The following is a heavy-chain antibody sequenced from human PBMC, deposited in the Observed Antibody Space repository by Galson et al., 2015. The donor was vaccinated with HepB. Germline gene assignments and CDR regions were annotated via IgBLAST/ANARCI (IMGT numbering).Heavy chain of an antibody. CDR2: VYHTGRT. D-gene: IGHD3-10*01. CDR3: ARGYLGSGRAGN. Sequence: ETLSLTCTVTSDSITSRNWWIWVRQPPGKGLEWIGEVYHTGRTNYKPSLKSRVTMSVDKSTNQFFLGLSSVTAADTAVYYCARGYLGSGRAGNWGQGILVTVSS. CDR1: SDSITSRNW. J-gene: IGHJ4*02. V-gene: IGHV4-4*02.